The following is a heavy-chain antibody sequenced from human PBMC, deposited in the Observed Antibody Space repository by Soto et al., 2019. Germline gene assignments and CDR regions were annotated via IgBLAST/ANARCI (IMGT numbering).Heavy chain of an antibody. Sequence: GGSLRLSCAASGFTFSSYAMHWVRQAPGKGLEWVAVISYDGSNKYYADSVKGRFTISRDNSKNTLYLQMNSLRAEDTAVYYCARGGTRYLSYFDYWGLGTLVTVSS. V-gene: IGHV3-30-3*01. CDR1: GFTFSSYA. J-gene: IGHJ4*02. CDR2: ISYDGSNK. D-gene: IGHD3-16*01. CDR3: ARGGTRYLSYFDY.